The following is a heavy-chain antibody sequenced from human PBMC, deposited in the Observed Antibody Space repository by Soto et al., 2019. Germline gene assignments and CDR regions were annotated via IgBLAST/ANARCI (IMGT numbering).Heavy chain of an antibody. Sequence: QVQLVQSGAEVKKPGSSVKVSCKASGDTFSSYAISWVRQAPGQGLEWMGGIIPIFGTANYAQKFQGRVTITADESTSTAYMELSSLRSEDTAVYYCARGGYSGYDLGGYYFDYWGQGTLVTVSS. CDR2: IIPIFGTA. J-gene: IGHJ4*02. CDR1: GDTFSSYA. D-gene: IGHD5-12*01. CDR3: ARGGYSGYDLGGYYFDY. V-gene: IGHV1-69*01.